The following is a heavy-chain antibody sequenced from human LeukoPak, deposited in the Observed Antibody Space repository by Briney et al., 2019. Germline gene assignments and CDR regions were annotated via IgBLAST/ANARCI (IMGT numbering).Heavy chain of an antibody. D-gene: IGHD6-6*01. Sequence: GASVKVSCKASGYTFTSYDINWVRQATGQGLEWMGWMNPNSGNTGYAQKFQGRVTMTRNTSISTAYMELSSLRSEDTAVYYCARAVREYSSSSVPPTKHYYYYYMDVWGKGTTVTVSS. CDR2: MNPNSGNT. CDR3: ARAVREYSSSSVPPTKHYYYYYMDV. CDR1: GYTFTSYD. V-gene: IGHV1-8*01. J-gene: IGHJ6*03.